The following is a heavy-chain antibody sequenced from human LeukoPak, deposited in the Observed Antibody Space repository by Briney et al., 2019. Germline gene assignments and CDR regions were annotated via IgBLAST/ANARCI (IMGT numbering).Heavy chain of an antibody. V-gene: IGHV3-53*01. CDR1: GFTVSSNY. D-gene: IGHD2-15*01. J-gene: IGHJ3*02. CDR2: IYSGGST. Sequence: PGGSLRLSCAASGFTVSSNYMSWVRQAPGKGLEWVSVIYSGGSTYYADSMKGRFTISRDNSKNTLYLQMNSLRAEDTAVYYCARGLWDCSGGSCYSAAFDIWGQGTMVTVSS. CDR3: ARGLWDCSGGSCYSAAFDI.